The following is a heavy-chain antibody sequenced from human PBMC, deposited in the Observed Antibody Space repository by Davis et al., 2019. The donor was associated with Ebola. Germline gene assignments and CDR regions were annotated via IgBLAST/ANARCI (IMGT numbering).Heavy chain of an antibody. D-gene: IGHD6-6*01. CDR3: AKARIAALRFDP. CDR1: GFTFSTYA. J-gene: IGHJ5*02. Sequence: GESLKISCAASGFTFSTYAMGWVRQAPGKGLEWVSAISGSGGSTYYADSVKGRFTISRDNSKNTLYLQMNSLRAEDTAVYYCAKARIAALRFDPWGQGTLVTVSS. CDR2: ISGSGGST. V-gene: IGHV3-23*01.